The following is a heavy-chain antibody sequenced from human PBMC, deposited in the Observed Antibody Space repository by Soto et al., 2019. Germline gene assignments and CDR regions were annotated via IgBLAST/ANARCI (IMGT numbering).Heavy chain of an antibody. CDR1: GGSFSGYY. J-gene: IGHJ5*02. CDR3: ARVSTVTPFDP. CDR2: INHSGST. Sequence: SETLSLTCAVYGGSFSGYYWSWIRQPPGKGLEWIGEINHSGSTNYNPSLKSRVTISVDTSKNQFSLKLSSVTAADTAVYYCARVSTVTPFDPWGQGTLVTVSS. V-gene: IGHV4-34*01. D-gene: IGHD4-4*01.